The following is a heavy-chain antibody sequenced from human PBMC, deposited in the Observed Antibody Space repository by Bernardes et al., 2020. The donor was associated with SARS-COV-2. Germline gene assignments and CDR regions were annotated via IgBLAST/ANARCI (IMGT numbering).Heavy chain of an antibody. D-gene: IGHD3-10*01. CDR1: GFTFSTYC. Sequence: GGSLRLSCAASGFTFSTYCMHWVRQAPGQGLVCVSRITSAGNSTSYADSVKGRFTISRDDAKNTLYLQMNSLRPEDTALYYCVRVRRHGEADVFDIWGQGTMVIVSS. J-gene: IGHJ3*02. CDR3: VRVRRHGEADVFDI. CDR2: ITSAGNST. V-gene: IGHV3-74*01.